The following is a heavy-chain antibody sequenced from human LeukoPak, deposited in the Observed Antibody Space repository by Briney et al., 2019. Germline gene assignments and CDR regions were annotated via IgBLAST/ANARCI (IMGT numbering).Heavy chain of an antibody. Sequence: GESLQISCKGSGYSFTSYWIGWVRQMPGKGLEWMGIIYPGDSDTRYSPSFQGQVTISADKSISTAYLQWSSLKASDTAMYYCARVRRGISTGYYLDDYWGQGTLVTVSS. J-gene: IGHJ4*02. CDR2: IYPGDSDT. CDR1: GYSFTSYW. CDR3: ARVRRGISTGYYLDDY. D-gene: IGHD3-9*01. V-gene: IGHV5-51*01.